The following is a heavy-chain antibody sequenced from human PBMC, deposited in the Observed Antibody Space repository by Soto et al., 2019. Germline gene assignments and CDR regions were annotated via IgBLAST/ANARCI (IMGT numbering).Heavy chain of an antibody. CDR1: TGSMRTYY. CDR3: ARDDTTGLFDF. J-gene: IGHJ4*02. CDR2: ISHTGRT. Sequence: QVQLQESGPGLVRPAETLSLTCSVSTGSMRTYYWTWIRQSPGKGLEWIGQISHTGRTKYKPSLASRVTISVDTSRKQFSLKLTSVTAADTALDYCARDDTTGLFDFWRQGTLLTVSS. V-gene: IGHV4-59*01. D-gene: IGHD4-17*01.